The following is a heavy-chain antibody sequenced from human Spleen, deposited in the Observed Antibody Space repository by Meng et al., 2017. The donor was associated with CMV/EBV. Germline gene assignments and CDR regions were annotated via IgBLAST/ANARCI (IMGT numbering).Heavy chain of an antibody. CDR3: ARGPAYYYGSGSYRSYYYYGMDV. CDR1: GGSISSSSYY. J-gene: IGHJ6*02. V-gene: IGHV4-39*07. Sequence: GSLRLSCTVSGGSISSSSYYWGWIRQPPGKGLEWIGSIYYSGSTYYNPSLKSRVTISVDTSKNQFSLKLSSVTAADTAVYYCARGPAYYYGSGSYRSYYYYGMDVWGQGTTVTVSS. D-gene: IGHD3-10*01. CDR2: IYYSGST.